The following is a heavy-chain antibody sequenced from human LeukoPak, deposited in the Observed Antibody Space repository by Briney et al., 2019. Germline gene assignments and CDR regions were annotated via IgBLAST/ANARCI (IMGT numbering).Heavy chain of an antibody. CDR3: ARGYCSSTSCYTGNVYFDY. D-gene: IGHD2-2*02. CDR2: IYYSGST. J-gene: IGHJ4*02. CDR1: GGSISSYY. Sequence: KPSETLSLTCTVSGGSISSYYWSWIRQPPGKGLEWIGYIYYSGSTNYNPSLKSRVTISVDTSKNQFSLKLSSVTAADTAVYYCARGYCSSTSCYTGNVYFDYWGQGTLVTVSS. V-gene: IGHV4-59*01.